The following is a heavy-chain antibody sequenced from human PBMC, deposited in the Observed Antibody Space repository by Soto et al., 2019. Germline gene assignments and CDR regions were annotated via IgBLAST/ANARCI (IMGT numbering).Heavy chain of an antibody. D-gene: IGHD6-13*01. Sequence: GGSLRLSCAASGFTFSDYYMSWIRQAPGKGLEWVSYISSSSSTIYYADSVKGRFTISRDNAKNSLYLQMNSLRAEDTAVYYCASESLTYSSSWLFDYWGQGTLVTVSS. CDR2: ISSSSSTI. J-gene: IGHJ4*02. V-gene: IGHV3-11*04. CDR1: GFTFSDYY. CDR3: ASESLTYSSSWLFDY.